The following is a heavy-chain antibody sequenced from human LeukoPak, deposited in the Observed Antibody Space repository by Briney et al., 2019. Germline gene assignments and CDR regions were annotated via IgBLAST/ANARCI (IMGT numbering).Heavy chain of an antibody. V-gene: IGHV3-74*03. J-gene: IGHJ4*02. Sequence: GGSLRLSCAASGFTFSSTWMHWVRQPPGKGLVWVARITSDGSSTTYAESVKGRFTISRDNAKNTLYLQMNSLRAEDTAVYYCARASSGYDYWGQGTLVTVSS. CDR2: ITSDGSST. CDR3: ARASSGYDY. D-gene: IGHD3-22*01. CDR1: GFTFSSTW.